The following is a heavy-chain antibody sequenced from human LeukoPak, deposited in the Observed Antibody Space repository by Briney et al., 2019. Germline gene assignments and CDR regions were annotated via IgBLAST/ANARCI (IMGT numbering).Heavy chain of an antibody. Sequence: SETLSLTCTVSGGPISSYYWSWIRQPPGKGLEWIGYIYYSGSTNYNPSLKSRVTISVDTSKNQFSLKLSSVTAADTAVYYCARRLERRSPFDYWGQGTLVTVSS. CDR2: IYYSGST. D-gene: IGHD1-1*01. V-gene: IGHV4-59*01. CDR3: ARRLERRSPFDY. J-gene: IGHJ4*02. CDR1: GGPISSYY.